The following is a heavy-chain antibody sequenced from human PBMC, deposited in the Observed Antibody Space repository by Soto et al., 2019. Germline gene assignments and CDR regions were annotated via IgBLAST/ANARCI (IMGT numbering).Heavy chain of an antibody. V-gene: IGHV3-72*01. D-gene: IGHD6-13*01. J-gene: IGHJ3*02. CDR1: GFNLNDHY. Sequence: EVKLVESGGDLVQPGGSLRLSCAGSGFNLNDHYMDWVRQAPGKGLEWVGRTRDKGNSYSTEYAASVKGRFTISRDDSKNSLYLHMSNLKAEDTAMYYCARSRVAGDGTGWACDMWGQGTLVTVSS. CDR3: ARSRVAGDGTGWACDM. CDR2: TRDKGNSYST.